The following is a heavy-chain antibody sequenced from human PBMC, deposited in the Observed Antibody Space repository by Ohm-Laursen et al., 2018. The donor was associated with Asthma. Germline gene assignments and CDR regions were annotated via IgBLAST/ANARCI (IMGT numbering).Heavy chain of an antibody. CDR1: GYTFSRYS. D-gene: IGHD2-2*01. CDR2: INSDGSST. V-gene: IGHV3-74*01. CDR3: ARVVSSTTTKADLYYYYYGMDV. Sequence: SLRLSCAASGYTFSRYSIHWIRQAPGKGLVWVSRINSDGSSTSYADSVKGRFTISRDNAKNTLYLQMNSLRAEDMAVYYCARVVSSTTTKADLYYYYYGMDVWGQGTTVTVSS. J-gene: IGHJ6*02.